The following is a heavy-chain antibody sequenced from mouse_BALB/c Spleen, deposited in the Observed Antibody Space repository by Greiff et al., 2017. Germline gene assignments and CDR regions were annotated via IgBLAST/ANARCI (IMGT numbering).Heavy chain of an antibody. CDR3: ARSGDWGFFDY. J-gene: IGHJ2*01. Sequence: VQLQQSGAELARPGASVKLSCKASGYTFTDYYINWVKQRTGQGLEWIGEIYPGSGNTYYNEKFKGKATLTADKSSSTVYMQLSSLTSEDSAVYFCARSGDWGFFDYWGQGTTLTVSS. D-gene: IGHD4-1*01. CDR1: GYTFTDYY. CDR2: IYPGSGNT. V-gene: IGHV1-77*01.